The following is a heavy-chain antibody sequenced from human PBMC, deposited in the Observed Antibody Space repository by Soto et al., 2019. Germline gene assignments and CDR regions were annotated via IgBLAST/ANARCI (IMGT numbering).Heavy chain of an antibody. CDR2: IRSSGGST. CDR1: GFTFSRYG. D-gene: IGHD1-26*01. CDR3: ARGSDGSYSA. V-gene: IGHV3-23*01. Sequence: EEQLLESGGGTAQPGGSLRLSCAASGFTFSRYGMNWVRQAPGKGLECVSYIRSSGGSTYYADSVKGRFTISRDNSKNTLYLQMNSLRAEDTAIYYCARGSDGSYSAWGQGALVTVSS. J-gene: IGHJ4*02.